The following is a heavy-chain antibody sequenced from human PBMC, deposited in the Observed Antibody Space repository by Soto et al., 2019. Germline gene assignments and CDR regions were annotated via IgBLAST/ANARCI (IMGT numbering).Heavy chain of an antibody. J-gene: IGHJ3*02. CDR2: INPSGGST. CDR3: ARPGQYCSGGSCNDAFDI. CDR1: GYTITSYY. D-gene: IGHD2-15*01. V-gene: IGHV1-46*01. Sequence: ASVKVSCKASGYTITSYYMHWVRQAPGQGLEWMGIINPSGGSTSYAQKFQGRVTMTRDTSTSTVYMELSSLRSEDTAVYYCARPGQYCSGGSCNDAFDIWGQGAMVTVSS.